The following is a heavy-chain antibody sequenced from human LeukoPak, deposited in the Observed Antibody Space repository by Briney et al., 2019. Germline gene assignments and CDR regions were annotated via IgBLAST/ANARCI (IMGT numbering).Heavy chain of an antibody. D-gene: IGHD2-21*02. CDR1: GYTFTSYD. J-gene: IGHJ4*02. CDR2: MNPNSGNT. Sequence: ASVKVSCKASGYTFTSYDINWVRQATGQGLEWMGWMNPNSGNTGYAQKFQGRVTMTRNTSISTAYMELSSLSSEDTAVYYCARPGSGGDGFDYWGQGTLVTVSS. CDR3: ARPGSGGDGFDY. V-gene: IGHV1-8*01.